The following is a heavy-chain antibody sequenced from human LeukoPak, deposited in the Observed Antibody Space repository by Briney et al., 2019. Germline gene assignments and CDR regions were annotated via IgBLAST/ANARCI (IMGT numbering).Heavy chain of an antibody. CDR1: GFTFSSYA. J-gene: IGHJ5*02. CDR2: ISGSGGST. CDR3: AKDYSSSWYAGDNWFDP. V-gene: IGHV3-23*01. D-gene: IGHD6-13*01. Sequence: PAGSLRLSCAASGFTFSSYAMSWVRQAPGKGLEWVSAISGSGGSTYYADSVKGRFTISRDNSKNTLYLQMNSLRAEDTAVYYCAKDYSSSWYAGDNWFDPWGQGTLVTVSS.